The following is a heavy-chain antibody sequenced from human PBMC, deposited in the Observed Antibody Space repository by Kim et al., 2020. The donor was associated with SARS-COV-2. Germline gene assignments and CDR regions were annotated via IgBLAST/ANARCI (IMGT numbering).Heavy chain of an antibody. D-gene: IGHD1-1*01. CDR2: ISYDGSNK. V-gene: IGHV3-30*04. CDR3: ARERRHYFDY. Sequence: GGSLRLSCAASGFTFSSYAMHWVRQAPGKGLEWVAVISYDGSNKYYADSVKGRFTISRDNSKNTLYLQMNSLRAEDTAVYYCARERRHYFDYWGQGTLVTVSS. CDR1: GFTFSSYA. J-gene: IGHJ4*02.